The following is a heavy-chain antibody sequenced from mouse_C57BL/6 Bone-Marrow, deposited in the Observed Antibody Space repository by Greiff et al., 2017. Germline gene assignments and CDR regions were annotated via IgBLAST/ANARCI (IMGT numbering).Heavy chain of an antibody. J-gene: IGHJ3*01. D-gene: IGHD2-1*01. Sequence: QVQLQQSGAELVRPGTSVKMSCKASGYTFTNYWIGWAKQRPGHGLEWIGDIYPGGGYTNYNEKFKGKATLTADKSSSTAYMQFSSLTSEDSAIYYCARGGGNYVGVWFAYWGQGTLVTVSA. CDR3: ARGGGNYVGVWFAY. V-gene: IGHV1-63*01. CDR1: GYTFTNYW. CDR2: IYPGGGYT.